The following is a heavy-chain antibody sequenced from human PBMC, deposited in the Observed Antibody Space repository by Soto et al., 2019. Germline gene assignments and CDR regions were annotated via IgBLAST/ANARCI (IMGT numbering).Heavy chain of an antibody. D-gene: IGHD2-15*01. V-gene: IGHV3-15*07. Sequence: EVQLVESGGGLVKPGGSLRLSCAASGFTFSNAWMNWVRQAPGKGLEWVGRIKSKTDGGTTDYAAPVKGRFTISREDSKNTLYLQMNSLKTEDTAVYYCTTELTSGYCSGGSCYSNYYGMDVWGQGTTVTVSS. CDR3: TTELTSGYCSGGSCYSNYYGMDV. CDR1: GFTFSNAW. J-gene: IGHJ6*02. CDR2: IKSKTDGGTT.